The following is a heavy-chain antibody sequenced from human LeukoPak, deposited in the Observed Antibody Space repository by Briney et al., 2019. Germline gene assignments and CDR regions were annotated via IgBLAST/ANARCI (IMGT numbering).Heavy chain of an antibody. CDR3: AREVTMVRGVIDY. CDR2: IYSGGST. CDR1: GFTVSSNY. V-gene: IGHV3-53*01. J-gene: IGHJ4*02. Sequence: GGSLRLSCAASGFTVSSNYMSWVRQAPGKGLEWVSVIYSGGSTYYADPVKGRFTISRDNSKNTLYLQMNSLRAEDTAVYYCAREVTMVRGVIDYWGQGTLVTVSS. D-gene: IGHD3-10*01.